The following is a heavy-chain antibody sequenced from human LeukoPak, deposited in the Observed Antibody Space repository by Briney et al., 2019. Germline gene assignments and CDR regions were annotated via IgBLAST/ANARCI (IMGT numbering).Heavy chain of an antibody. V-gene: IGHV4-39*01. Sequence: SETLSLTCTVSGGSISSSSYYWGWIRQPPGKGLEWIGSIYYSGSTYYNPSLKSRVTISVDTSKNQFSLKLSSVTAADTAVYYCARHRGGGSYLYYYYYMDVWGKGTTVTISS. D-gene: IGHD2-15*01. J-gene: IGHJ6*03. CDR1: GGSISSSSYY. CDR2: IYYSGST. CDR3: ARHRGGGSYLYYYYYMDV.